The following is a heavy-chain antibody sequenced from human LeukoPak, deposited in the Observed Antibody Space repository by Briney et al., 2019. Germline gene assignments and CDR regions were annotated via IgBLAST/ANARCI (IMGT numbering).Heavy chain of an antibody. V-gene: IGHV4-59*01. J-gene: IGHJ3*02. CDR1: GGSISSYY. Sequence: PSETLSLTCTVSGGSISSYYWSWIRQPPGKGLEWIGYIYYSGSTNYNPSLKSRVTISVDTSKNQFSPKLSSVTAADTAVYYCATLLGPDAFDIWGQGTMVTVSS. CDR2: IYYSGST. D-gene: IGHD3-10*01. CDR3: ATLLGPDAFDI.